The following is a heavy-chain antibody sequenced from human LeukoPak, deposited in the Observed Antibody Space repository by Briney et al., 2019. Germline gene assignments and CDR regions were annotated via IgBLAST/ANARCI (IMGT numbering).Heavy chain of an antibody. CDR2: IYSGGGT. J-gene: IGHJ4*02. CDR3: ARNYYDSSAYYCFDY. CDR1: GFTVSSSY. Sequence: GGSLRLSRAASGFTVSSSYMNWVRQAPGKGLEWVSLIYSGGGTYYSDSVKGRFTISRDNSKNTLYLQMNSLRAEDTAVYYCARNYYDSSAYYCFDYWGQGTLVTVSS. D-gene: IGHD3-22*01. V-gene: IGHV3-66*01.